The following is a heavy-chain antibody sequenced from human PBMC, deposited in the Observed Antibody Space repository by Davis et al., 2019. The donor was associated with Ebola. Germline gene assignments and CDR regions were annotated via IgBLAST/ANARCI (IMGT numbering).Heavy chain of an antibody. CDR1: GFTFTSSA. V-gene: IGHV1-58*02. Sequence: SVKVSCKASGFTFTSSAMQWVRQARGQRLEWIGWIVVGSGNTNYAQKFQERVTITRDMSTSTAYMELSSLRSEDTAVYYCAAARYSGDPNEGHYWGQGTLVTVSS. D-gene: IGHD5-12*01. CDR2: IVVGSGNT. J-gene: IGHJ4*02. CDR3: AAARYSGDPNEGHY.